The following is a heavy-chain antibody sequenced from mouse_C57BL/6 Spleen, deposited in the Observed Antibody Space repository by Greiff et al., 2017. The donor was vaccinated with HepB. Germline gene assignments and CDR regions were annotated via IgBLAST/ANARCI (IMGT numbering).Heavy chain of an antibody. CDR3: ARGVYYGSSYSWFAY. Sequence: EVKLVESVAELVRPGASVKLSCTASGFNIKNTYMHWVKQRTEQGLEWIGRIDPANGNTKYAPKFQGKATITADTSSNTAYLQLSSLTSEDTAIYYCARGVYYGSSYSWFAYWGQGTLVTVSA. J-gene: IGHJ3*01. V-gene: IGHV14-3*01. D-gene: IGHD1-1*01. CDR2: IDPANGNT. CDR1: GFNIKNTY.